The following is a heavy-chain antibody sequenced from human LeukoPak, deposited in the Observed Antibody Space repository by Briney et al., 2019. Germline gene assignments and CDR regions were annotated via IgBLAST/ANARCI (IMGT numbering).Heavy chain of an antibody. D-gene: IGHD6-13*01. Sequence: SETLSLTCAVYGGSFSGYYRSWIRQPPGKGLEWIGEINHSGSTNYNPSLKSRVTISVDTSKNQFSLKLSSVTAADTAVYYCARLYSSSWYNWFDPWGQGTLVTVSS. CDR3: ARLYSSSWYNWFDP. V-gene: IGHV4-34*01. J-gene: IGHJ5*02. CDR2: INHSGST. CDR1: GGSFSGYY.